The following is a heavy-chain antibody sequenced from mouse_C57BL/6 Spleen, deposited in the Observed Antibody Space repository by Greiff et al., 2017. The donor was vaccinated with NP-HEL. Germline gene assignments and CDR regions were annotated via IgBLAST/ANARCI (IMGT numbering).Heavy chain of an antibody. Sequence: QVQLQQSGAELVRPGASVTLSCKASGYTFTDYEMHWVKQTPVHGLEWIGAIDPETGGTAYNQKFKGKAILTADKSSSTAYMELRSLTSEDSAVYYCTAGDYGEYFDVWGTGTTVTVSS. J-gene: IGHJ1*03. CDR1: GYTFTDYE. CDR3: TAGDYGEYFDV. D-gene: IGHD2-4*01. CDR2: IDPETGGT. V-gene: IGHV1-15*01.